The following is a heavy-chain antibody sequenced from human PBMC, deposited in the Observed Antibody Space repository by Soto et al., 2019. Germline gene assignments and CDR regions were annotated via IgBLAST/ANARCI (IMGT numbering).Heavy chain of an antibody. CDR1: GFSSSRYL. J-gene: IGHJ4*02. V-gene: IGHV3-30*04. Sequence: QVELVESGGGVVQPGRSLRVSCAVSGFSSSRYLMHWVRQAPGKGLEWVALILYDEGDTYYADSVQGRFTISRANSKNTVYLQMNSLRPEDTAVYYCAREPSNGGTGLYFWGQGNLVTVSS. CDR3: AREPSNGGTGLYF. D-gene: IGHD3-22*01. CDR2: ILYDEGDT.